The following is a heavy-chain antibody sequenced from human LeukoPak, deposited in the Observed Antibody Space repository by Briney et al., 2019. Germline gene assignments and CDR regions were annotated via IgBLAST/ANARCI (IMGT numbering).Heavy chain of an antibody. Sequence: PSETLSLTCTVSGGSISSSSYYWSWIRQPPGKGLEWIGEINHSGSTNYNPSLKSRVTISVDTSKNQFSLKLSSVTAADTAVYYCARGPKADNIAAAGIMWRRRGYFDYWGQGTLVTVSS. CDR3: ARGPKADNIAAAGIMWRRRGYFDY. D-gene: IGHD6-13*01. CDR2: INHSGST. V-gene: IGHV4-39*07. J-gene: IGHJ4*02. CDR1: GGSISSSSYY.